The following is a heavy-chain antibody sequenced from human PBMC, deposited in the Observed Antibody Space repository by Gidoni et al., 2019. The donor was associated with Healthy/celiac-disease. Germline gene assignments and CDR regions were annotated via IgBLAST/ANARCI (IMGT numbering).Heavy chain of an antibody. D-gene: IGHD3-3*01. Sequence: ADSVKGRFTISRDNSKNTLYLQMNSLRAEDTAVYYCAKEVGMSTIFGVAPAYWGQGTLVTVSS. V-gene: IGHV3-23*01. J-gene: IGHJ4*02. CDR3: AKEVGMSTIFGVAPAY.